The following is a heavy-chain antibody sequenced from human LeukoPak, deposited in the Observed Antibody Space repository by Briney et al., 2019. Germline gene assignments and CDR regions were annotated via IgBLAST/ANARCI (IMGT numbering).Heavy chain of an antibody. CDR1: GGSISSGSYY. CDR2: IYISGST. Sequence: SQTLSLTCTDSGGSISSGSYYWSWIRQPAGKGLEWIGRIYISGSTNYNPSLKSRVTISVDTSNNQFSLKLSSVTAADTAVYYCARVGGWYYFDSWGQGTLVTVSS. J-gene: IGHJ4*02. D-gene: IGHD6-19*01. CDR3: ARVGGWYYFDS. V-gene: IGHV4-61*02.